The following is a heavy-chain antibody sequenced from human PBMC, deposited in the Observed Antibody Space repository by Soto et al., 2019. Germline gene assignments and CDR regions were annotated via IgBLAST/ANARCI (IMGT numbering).Heavy chain of an antibody. J-gene: IGHJ4*02. CDR1: GYSFTIYG. Sequence: GGSVKVSCKASGYSFTIYGISCVLQSPRQRLEWMGWISSENGNTKYAHNLQGRVTMTTDTSTSTAYMELRSLRSDDTAVYYCVRQASMVRGINSPDYWGQGTLVTVS. CDR2: ISSENGNT. V-gene: IGHV1-18*01. D-gene: IGHD3-10*01. CDR3: VRQASMVRGINSPDY.